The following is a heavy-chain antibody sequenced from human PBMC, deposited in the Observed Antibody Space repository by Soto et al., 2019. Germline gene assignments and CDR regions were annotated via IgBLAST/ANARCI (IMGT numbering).Heavy chain of an antibody. Sequence: EVQLVESGGGLVKPGGSLRLSCAASGFTFSSYSMNWVRQAPGKGLEWVSSISSSSSYIYYADSVKGRFTISRDNAKNSLYLQMNSLRAEDTAVYYCARGRDILTGYFYWGQGTLVTVSS. V-gene: IGHV3-21*01. CDR2: ISSSSSYI. D-gene: IGHD3-9*01. CDR1: GFTFSSYS. J-gene: IGHJ4*02. CDR3: ARGRDILTGYFY.